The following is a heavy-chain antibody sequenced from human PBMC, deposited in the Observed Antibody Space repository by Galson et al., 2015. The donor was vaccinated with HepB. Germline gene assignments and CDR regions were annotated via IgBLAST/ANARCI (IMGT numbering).Heavy chain of an antibody. CDR2: IKSKTDGGTT. Sequence: SLRLSCAASGFTFSNAWMNWVRQAPGKGLEWVGRIKSKTDGGTTDYAAPVKGGFTISRDDSKNTLYLQMNSLKTEDTAVYYCTSSGQQPPLSQDYYMDVWGKGTTVTVSS. D-gene: IGHD6-13*01. J-gene: IGHJ6*03. CDR1: GFTFSNAW. V-gene: IGHV3-15*07. CDR3: TSSGQQPPLSQDYYMDV.